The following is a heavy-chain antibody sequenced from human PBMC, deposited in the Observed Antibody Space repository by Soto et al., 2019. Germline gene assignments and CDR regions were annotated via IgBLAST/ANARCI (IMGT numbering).Heavy chain of an antibody. CDR3: ARRSGRNYYGMDV. Sequence: QVQLQELGPGLVKPSETLSLTCIVSGDSSSAYYWSWIRQPPGRGLEWIGYVYYKGTTNYNPSLKRLVTLSADPSKKQCSLELSSVSDADSAVYYCARRSGRNYYGMDVWGQGTTVIVSS. V-gene: IGHV4-59*01. CDR2: VYYKGTT. D-gene: IGHD1-26*01. CDR1: GDSSSAYY. J-gene: IGHJ6*02.